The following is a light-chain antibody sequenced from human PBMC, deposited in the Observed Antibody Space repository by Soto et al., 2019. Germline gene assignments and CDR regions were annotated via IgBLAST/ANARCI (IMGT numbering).Light chain of an antibody. CDR2: GTS. V-gene: IGKV3-15*01. J-gene: IGKJ5*01. CDR3: QHYYNWPLT. Sequence: EIVMTQSPGTLSLSPGERATLSCRTSQSVSNNYLAWYQQKPGQAPSLLIYGTSTRATGIPARFSGSGSGTEFTLTISSLQSEDFAVYYCQHYYNWPLTFGQGTRLEIK. CDR1: QSVSNN.